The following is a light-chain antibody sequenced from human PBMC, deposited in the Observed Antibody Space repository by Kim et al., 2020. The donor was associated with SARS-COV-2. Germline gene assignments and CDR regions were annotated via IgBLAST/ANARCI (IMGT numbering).Light chain of an antibody. CDR2: AAS. Sequence: EIQMTQSPSAMSASVGDRVTITCRASQDISSFLAWFQQKPGKAPKRLIYAASSLQSGVPSRFSASGSGTEFTLTISSLQPEDFATYYCLQNKSSSFGEGTKVDIK. CDR3: LQNKSSS. CDR1: QDISSF. J-gene: IGKJ1*01. V-gene: IGKV1-17*03.